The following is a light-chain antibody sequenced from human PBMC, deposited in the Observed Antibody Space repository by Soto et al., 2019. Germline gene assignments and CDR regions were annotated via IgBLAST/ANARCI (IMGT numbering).Light chain of an antibody. CDR1: QSVSSY. CDR3: QQYGSSSWT. J-gene: IGKJ1*01. V-gene: IGKV3-20*01. CDR2: GAS. Sequence: EIVLTQSPATLSLSPGETATLSCRASQSVSSYLAWYQQKPGQAPRLLIYGASNRATGIPDRFSGSGSGTEFTLTISRLEPEDFAVYYCQQYGSSSWTFGQGTKVDIK.